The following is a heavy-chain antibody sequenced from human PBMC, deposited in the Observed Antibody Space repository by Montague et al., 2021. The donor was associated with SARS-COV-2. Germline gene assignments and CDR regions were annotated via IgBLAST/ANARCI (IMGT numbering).Heavy chain of an antibody. Sequence: SETLSLICAVFGESFSRYYWSWIRQPPGKGLEWIGEISQSGNTKYNPSLQSRVSISLDTSRNQFSLKVSSVTAADTAIYYCARLGDGIVPSPILGLGPYYSFYYMDVWGKGTTVTVSS. CDR3: ARLGDGIVPSPILGLGPYYSFYYMDV. V-gene: IGHV4-34*01. CDR1: GESFSRYY. D-gene: IGHD2-2*02. J-gene: IGHJ6*03. CDR2: ISQSGNT.